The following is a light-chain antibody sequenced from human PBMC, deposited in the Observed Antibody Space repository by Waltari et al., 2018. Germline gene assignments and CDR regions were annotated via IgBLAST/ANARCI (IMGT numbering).Light chain of an antibody. J-gene: IGKJ4*01. CDR3: QQYNSYSLLT. CDR2: KAS. V-gene: IGKV1-5*03. CDR1: KCISNW. Sequence: DIQMNKSPSTPSASVAERFPIACRASKCISNWLAWYQQKPGKAPKLLIYKASTLESGVPSRFSGSGSWTEFTLTISSLQPDDFATYYCQQYNSYSLLTFGGGTKVDIK.